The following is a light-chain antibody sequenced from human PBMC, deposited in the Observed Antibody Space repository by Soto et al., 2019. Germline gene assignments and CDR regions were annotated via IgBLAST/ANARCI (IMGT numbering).Light chain of an antibody. Sequence: QSVLTQPPSVSGAPGQRVTISCTGSSSNIGAGYDVHWYQQLPGTAPKLLIYGNSNRPSGVPDRFSGSKSGTSASQAITGLQAEDEADYYCQSYDSSLSGWVFGTGTKVTVL. CDR2: GNS. V-gene: IGLV1-40*01. J-gene: IGLJ1*01. CDR3: QSYDSSLSGWV. CDR1: SSNIGAGYD.